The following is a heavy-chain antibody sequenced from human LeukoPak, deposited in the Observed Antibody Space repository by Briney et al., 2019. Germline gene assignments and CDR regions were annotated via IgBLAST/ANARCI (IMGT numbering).Heavy chain of an antibody. D-gene: IGHD4-11*01. CDR2: LSDSGGST. J-gene: IGHJ5*02. CDR1: GFTFTTYA. V-gene: IGHV3-23*01. Sequence: GGSLRLSCAASGFTFTTYAMNWVRQAPGKGLEWVSGLSDSGGSTYYADSVKGRFTISRDNSKNTLYLQMNSLRVEDTAVYYCAKASRATLTTVINWFDPWGQGTPVTVSS. CDR3: AKASRATLTTVINWFDP.